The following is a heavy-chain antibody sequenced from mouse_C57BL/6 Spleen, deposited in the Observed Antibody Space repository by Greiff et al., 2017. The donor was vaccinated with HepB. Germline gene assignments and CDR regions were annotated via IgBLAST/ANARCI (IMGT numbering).Heavy chain of an antibody. Sequence: QVQLQQSGAELVKPGASVKLSCKASGYTFTEYTIHWVKQRSGQGLGGIGWFYPGSGSIKYNENFKDKATLTADKSSSTVYMELSRLTSEDSAVYFCARHRYGNFEEYYAMDYWGQGTSVTVSS. J-gene: IGHJ4*01. CDR2: FYPGSGSI. D-gene: IGHD2-1*01. CDR1: GYTFTEYT. V-gene: IGHV1-62-2*01. CDR3: ARHRYGNFEEYYAMDY.